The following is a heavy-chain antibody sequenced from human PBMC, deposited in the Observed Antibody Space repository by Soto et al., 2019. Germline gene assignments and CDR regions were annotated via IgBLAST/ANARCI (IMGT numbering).Heavy chain of an antibody. V-gene: IGHV1-8*02. CDR3: ASGCSSTSCYFDYYYYGMDV. Sequence: ASVKVSCKASGGTFSSYAISWVRQAPGQGLEWMGWMNPNSGNTGYAQKFQGRVTMTRNTSISTAYMELSSLRSEDTAVYYCASGCSSTSCYFDYYYYGMDVWGQGTTVTVSS. CDR2: MNPNSGNT. D-gene: IGHD2-2*01. CDR1: GGTFSSYA. J-gene: IGHJ6*02.